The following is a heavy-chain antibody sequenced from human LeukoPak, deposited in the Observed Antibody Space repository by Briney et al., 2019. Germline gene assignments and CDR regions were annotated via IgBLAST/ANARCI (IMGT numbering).Heavy chain of an antibody. V-gene: IGHV3-23*01. CDR3: AKSAYYDSSGFYGEYYFDY. Sequence: GGPLRLSCAASGVTLSSYAMSWARQAPGEGLEWVSGISSSGSGGNTYYADSVKGRFTISRDNSKNTLHLQMNSLRAEDTAVYYCAKSAYYDSSGFYGEYYFDYWGQGTMVTVSS. J-gene: IGHJ4*02. CDR2: ISSSGSGGNT. CDR1: GVTLSSYA. D-gene: IGHD3-22*01.